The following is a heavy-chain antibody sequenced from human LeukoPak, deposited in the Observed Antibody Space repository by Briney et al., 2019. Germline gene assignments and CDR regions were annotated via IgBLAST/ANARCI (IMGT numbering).Heavy chain of an antibody. J-gene: IGHJ6*03. CDR2: IKQVGSEK. CDR1: GFTFRSYW. D-gene: IGHD2-15*01. V-gene: IGHV3-7*01. CDR3: AREDVAAYYYMDV. Sequence: PGGSLRLSCAASGFTFRSYWMTWVRQAPGKGLEWVANIKQVGSEKYYVDSVKGRFTISRDNAKNSLFLQMNNLRAEDTAVYYCAREDVAAYYYMDVWGKGTTVTVSS.